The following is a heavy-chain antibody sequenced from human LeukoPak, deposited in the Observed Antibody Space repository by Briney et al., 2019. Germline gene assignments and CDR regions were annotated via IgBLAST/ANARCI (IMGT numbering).Heavy chain of an antibody. J-gene: IGHJ5*02. CDR3: AKDWHILTGRNCFDP. CDR2: VSSYNGDT. CDR1: GYTFNNYG. V-gene: IGHV1-18*01. Sequence: GASVKVSCKASGYTFNNYGISWVRQAPGQGLEWMGWVSSYNGDTNYAQKFQGRVTMSTDTSTSTAYMELRSLTFDDTAIYYCAKDWHILTGRNCFDPWGQGTLVTVSS. D-gene: IGHD3-9*01.